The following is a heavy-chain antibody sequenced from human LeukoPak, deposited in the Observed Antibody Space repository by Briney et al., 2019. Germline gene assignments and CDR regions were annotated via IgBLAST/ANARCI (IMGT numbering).Heavy chain of an antibody. CDR1: GFTFSSYA. CDR2: ISGSGGST. J-gene: IGHJ3*02. CDR3: ARDYRSYSYGRGALDI. V-gene: IGHV3-23*01. D-gene: IGHD5-18*01. Sequence: GGSLRLSCAASGFTFSSYAMTWVRQAPGKGLEWVSAISGSGGSTYYADSVKGRFTISRDNSKNTLYLQMSSLRAEDTAVYYCARDYRSYSYGRGALDIWGQGTMATVSS.